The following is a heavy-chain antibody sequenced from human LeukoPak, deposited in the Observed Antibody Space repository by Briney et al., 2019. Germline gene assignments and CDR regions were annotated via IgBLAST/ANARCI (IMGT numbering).Heavy chain of an antibody. CDR3: AKESAVYSSSSGVDY. CDR1: GFSISDYY. D-gene: IGHD6-6*01. CDR2: ISGGSEYI. Sequence: GGSLRLSCAASGFSISDYYMGWIRQGPGKGLEWLSYISGGSEYISYADSVKGRFTISRDNAKQSLSLQMNSLRAEDTAVYYCAKESAVYSSSSGVDYWGQGTLVTVSS. J-gene: IGHJ4*02. V-gene: IGHV3-11*04.